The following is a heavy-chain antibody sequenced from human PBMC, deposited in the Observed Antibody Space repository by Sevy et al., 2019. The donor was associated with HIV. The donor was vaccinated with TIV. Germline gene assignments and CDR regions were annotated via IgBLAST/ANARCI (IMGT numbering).Heavy chain of an antibody. CDR1: GFTLSHAW. D-gene: IGHD4-17*01. CDR2: IKSKTACGTT. J-gene: IGHJ6*02. V-gene: IGHV3-15*05. CDR3: TNEVYGDLSYGMDV. Sequence: GGSLRLSCAGSGFTLSHAWMTWVRQAPGKGLEWVGRIKSKTACGTTDDSAPVKGRFTISRDDSETTMYLQMNSLKTEDTAVYYCTNEVYGDLSYGMDVWGQGTTVTVSS.